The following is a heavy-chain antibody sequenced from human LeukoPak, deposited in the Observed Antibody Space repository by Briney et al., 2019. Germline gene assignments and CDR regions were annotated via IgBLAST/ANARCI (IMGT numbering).Heavy chain of an antibody. CDR1: GGTFSSYA. D-gene: IGHD4-17*01. CDR2: IIPIFGTA. J-gene: IGHJ2*01. CDR3: ARDAPGDGDYVGWYFDL. Sequence: SVKVSCKASGGTFSSYAISWVRQAPGQGLEWMGRIIPIFGTANYAQKFQGRVTITTDESTSTAYMGLSSLRSEDTAVYYCARDAPGDGDYVGWYFDLWGRGTLVTVSS. V-gene: IGHV1-69*05.